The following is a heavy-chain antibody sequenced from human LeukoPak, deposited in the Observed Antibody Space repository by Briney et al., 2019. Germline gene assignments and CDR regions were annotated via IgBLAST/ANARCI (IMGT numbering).Heavy chain of an antibody. Sequence: ASVKVSCKASGYTFTSYGISWVRQAPGQGLEWMGWISAYNGNTNYAQKLQGRVTMTTDTSTSTAYMELRSLRSDDTAVYYCARDLGYYSGGSCYPFDYWGQGTLVTVSS. D-gene: IGHD2-15*01. CDR1: GYTFTSYG. J-gene: IGHJ4*02. V-gene: IGHV1-18*01. CDR2: ISAYNGNT. CDR3: ARDLGYYSGGSCYPFDY.